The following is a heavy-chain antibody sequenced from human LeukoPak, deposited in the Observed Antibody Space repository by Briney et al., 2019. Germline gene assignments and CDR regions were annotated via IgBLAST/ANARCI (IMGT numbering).Heavy chain of an antibody. V-gene: IGHV3-66*01. CDR3: ARGSPPDYYFGY. CDR2: IYSGGST. D-gene: IGHD1-26*01. J-gene: IGHJ4*02. Sequence: GGSLRLSCAASGFTFRSFAVSWVRQAPGKGLEWVSVIYSGGSTYYAGSVKGRFTISRENAKNSLYLQMNSLRAGDTAVYYCARGSPPDYYFGYWGQGTLVTVSS. CDR1: GFTFRSFA.